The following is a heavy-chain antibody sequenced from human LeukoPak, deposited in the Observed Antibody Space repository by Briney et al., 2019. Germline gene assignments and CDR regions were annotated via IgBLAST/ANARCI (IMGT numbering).Heavy chain of an antibody. Sequence: GGSLRLSCAASGFTFSSYAMSWVRQAPGKGLEWVSAISGSGGSTYNADSMKGRFTISRDNSKNTLYLQMNSLRAEDTAVYYCARALSITMARGVDYWGQGTLVTVSS. J-gene: IGHJ4*02. CDR1: GFTFSSYA. D-gene: IGHD3-10*01. CDR3: ARALSITMARGVDY. V-gene: IGHV3-23*01. CDR2: ISGSGGST.